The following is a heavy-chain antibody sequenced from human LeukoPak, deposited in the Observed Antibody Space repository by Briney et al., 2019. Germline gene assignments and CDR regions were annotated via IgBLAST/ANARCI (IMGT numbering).Heavy chain of an antibody. CDR2: INPSGGST. CDR3: AXXXXGAAAGMDQDY. D-gene: IGHD6-13*01. Sequence: ASVKVSCKASGYTFTSYYMHWVRQAPGQGLAWMGIINPSGGSTSYAQKFQGRVTMTRDTSTSTVYMELSSLRSEDTAVYYCAXXXXGAAAGMDQDYWGQGTLVTVSS. CDR1: GYTFTSYY. V-gene: IGHV1-46*01. J-gene: IGHJ4*02.